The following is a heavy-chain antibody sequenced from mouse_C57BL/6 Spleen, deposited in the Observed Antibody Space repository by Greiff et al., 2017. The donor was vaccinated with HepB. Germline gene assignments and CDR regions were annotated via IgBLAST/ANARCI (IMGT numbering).Heavy chain of an antibody. CDR1: GYTFTSYW. Sequence: QVQLQQPGAELVKPGASVKLSCKASGYTFTSYWMHWVKQRPGQGLEWIGMIHPNSGSTNYNEKFKSKATLTVDKSSSTAYMQLSSLTSEDSAVYYCARKDHPYGYFDVGGTGTTVTVSS. J-gene: IGHJ1*03. CDR2: IHPNSGST. CDR3: ARKDHPYGYFDV. V-gene: IGHV1-64*01.